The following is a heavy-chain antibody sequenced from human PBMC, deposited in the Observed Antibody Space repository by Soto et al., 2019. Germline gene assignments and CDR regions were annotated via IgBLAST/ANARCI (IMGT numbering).Heavy chain of an antibody. V-gene: IGHV4-4*02. CDR1: GGSISSSNW. J-gene: IGHJ6*02. CDR3: ASREWIYHYYGLDV. Sequence: QVQLQESGPGLVKPSGTLSLTCAVSGGSISSSNWWSWVRQPPGKGLEWIGEIYHSGSTNYNPSLRHRGTISVPKSKHQFSLRLSSVTAEDTAVYYCASREWIYHYYGLDVWGQGTTVTLSS. D-gene: IGHD3-3*01. CDR2: IYHSGST.